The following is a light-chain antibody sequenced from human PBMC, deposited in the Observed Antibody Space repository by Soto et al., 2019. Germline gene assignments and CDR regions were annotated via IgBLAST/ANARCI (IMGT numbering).Light chain of an antibody. Sequence: QSVLTQPPSASGTPGQRVTISCSGSSSNIGSNYVYWYQQFPGTAPKLLIYRNNERPSGVPDRFSGSKSGTSASLAISGLRPEDEANFYCAAWDDSLSGVVFGVGTQLTVL. CDR2: RNN. CDR3: AAWDDSLSGVV. J-gene: IGLJ2*01. V-gene: IGLV1-47*01. CDR1: SSNIGSNY.